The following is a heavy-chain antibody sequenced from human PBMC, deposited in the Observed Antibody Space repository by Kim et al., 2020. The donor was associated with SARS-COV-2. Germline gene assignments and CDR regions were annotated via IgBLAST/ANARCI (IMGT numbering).Heavy chain of an antibody. J-gene: IGHJ4*02. D-gene: IGHD3-22*01. Sequence: SPCFQGQVTISAGKSVNTAYLQWSSLRASDTAMYYCARRYYDSSGFEYFDYWGQGTLVTVSS. CDR3: ARRYYDSSGFEYFDY. V-gene: IGHV5-51*01.